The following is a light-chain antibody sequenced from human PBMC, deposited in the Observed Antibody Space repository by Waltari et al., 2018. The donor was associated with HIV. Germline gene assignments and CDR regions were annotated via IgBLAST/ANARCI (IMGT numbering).Light chain of an antibody. CDR1: NIRTKS. CDR2: DDV. CDR3: QVWDSGSEPPVL. J-gene: IGLJ3*02. V-gene: IGLV3-21*02. Sequence: SYVLTQPPSVSVAPGQTARITCGGNNIRTKSVHWYQQKPGQAPVLVVFDDVDRPSGIPERFSGSNSGNMATLTISRVEAGDEADYYCQVWDSGSEPPVLFGGGTKLTVL.